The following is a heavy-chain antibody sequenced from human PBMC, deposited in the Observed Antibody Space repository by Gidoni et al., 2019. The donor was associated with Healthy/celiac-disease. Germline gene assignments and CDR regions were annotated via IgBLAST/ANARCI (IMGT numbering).Heavy chain of an antibody. Sequence: QVQLQESGPGLVKPSETLSLTCTVSGGSISSSYWSWIRQPPGKGLEWIGYIYYSGSTNYNPSLKSRVTISVDTSNNQFSLKLSSVTAADTAVYYCARDATDYGDYGLDAFDIWGQGTMVTVSS. D-gene: IGHD4-17*01. CDR3: ARDATDYGDYGLDAFDI. CDR2: IYYSGST. V-gene: IGHV4-59*01. J-gene: IGHJ3*02. CDR1: GGSISSSY.